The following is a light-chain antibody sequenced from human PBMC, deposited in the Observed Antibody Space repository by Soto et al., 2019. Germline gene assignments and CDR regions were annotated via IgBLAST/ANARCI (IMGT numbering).Light chain of an antibody. CDR1: SSDVGGYNY. J-gene: IGLJ3*02. Sequence: QSVLTQPASVSGSPRQSITISCTGTSSDVGGYNYVSWYQQHPGKAPKLIMYEVTNRPSGVSNRFSGSKSGNTASLTISGLQAEDEAEYYCNSYTTTSSWVFGGGTKLTVL. CDR3: NSYTTTSSWV. CDR2: EVT. V-gene: IGLV2-14*01.